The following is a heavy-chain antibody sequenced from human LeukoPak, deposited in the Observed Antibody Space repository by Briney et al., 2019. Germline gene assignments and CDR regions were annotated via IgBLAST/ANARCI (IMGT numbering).Heavy chain of an antibody. CDR3: AKDYGITMTSYYFDY. CDR2: ISGSGGST. CDR1: GFTFSSYA. J-gene: IGHJ4*02. Sequence: PGGSPRLSCAASGFTFSSYAMSWVRQAPGKGLEWVSAISGSGGSTYYADSVKGRFTISRDNSKNTLYLQMNGLRAEDTAVYYCAKDYGITMTSYYFDYWGQGTLVTVSS. V-gene: IGHV3-23*01. D-gene: IGHD3-22*01.